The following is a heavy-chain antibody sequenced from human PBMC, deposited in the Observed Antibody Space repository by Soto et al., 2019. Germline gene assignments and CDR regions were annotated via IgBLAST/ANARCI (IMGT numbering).Heavy chain of an antibody. Sequence: ASVKVSCKASGYTFTGYYMHWVRQAPGQGLEWMGWINPNSGGTNYAQKFQGRVTMTRDTSISTAYMELSRLRSDDTAVYHCARTMVRGVINYGMDVWGQGTTVTVSS. J-gene: IGHJ6*02. CDR1: GYTFTGYY. V-gene: IGHV1-2*02. CDR3: ARTMVRGVINYGMDV. D-gene: IGHD3-10*01. CDR2: INPNSGGT.